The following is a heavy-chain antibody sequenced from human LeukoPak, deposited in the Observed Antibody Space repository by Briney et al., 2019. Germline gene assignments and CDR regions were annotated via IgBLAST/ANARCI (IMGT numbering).Heavy chain of an antibody. CDR2: MNPNSGNT. V-gene: IGHV1-8*01. J-gene: IGHJ3*02. CDR1: GYTFTSYD. Sequence: ASVKVSCKASGYTFTSYDINWVRQATGQGLEWVGWMNPNSGNTGYAQKFQGRVTMTRNTSISTAYMELSSLRSEDTAVYYCARGYYSSGWPDAFDIWGQGTMVTVSS. CDR3: ARGYYSSGWPDAFDI. D-gene: IGHD6-19*01.